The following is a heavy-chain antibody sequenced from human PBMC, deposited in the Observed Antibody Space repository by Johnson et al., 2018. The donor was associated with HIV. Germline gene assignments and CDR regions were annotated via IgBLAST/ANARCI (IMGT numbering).Heavy chain of an antibody. CDR2: ISYDGNNQ. CDR1: GFTFSSYG. J-gene: IGHJ3*02. CDR3: AKVGATVITPRGEAFDI. V-gene: IGHV3-30*18. D-gene: IGHD4-23*01. Sequence: QMQLVESGGGVVQPGRSLRLSCVASGFTFSSYGMPWVRQAPGKGLEWVAVISYDGNNQYYADPVKGRVTISRDNSNDTLYLQMNSLRAEDTAVYYCAKVGATVITPRGEAFDIWGQGTMVTVSS.